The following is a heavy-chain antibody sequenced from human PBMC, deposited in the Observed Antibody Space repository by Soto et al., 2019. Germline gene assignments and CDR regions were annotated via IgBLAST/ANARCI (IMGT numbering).Heavy chain of an antibody. D-gene: IGHD5-12*01. J-gene: IGHJ6*02. Sequence: GSLRLSCAASGFTFSSYAMHWVRQAPGKGLEWVAVISYDGSNKYYADSVKGRFTISRDNSKNTLYLQMNSLRAEDTAVYYCARGRIVATRSSHYYGMDVWGQGTTVTVSS. CDR2: ISYDGSNK. CDR1: GFTFSSYA. V-gene: IGHV3-30-3*01. CDR3: ARGRIVATRSSHYYGMDV.